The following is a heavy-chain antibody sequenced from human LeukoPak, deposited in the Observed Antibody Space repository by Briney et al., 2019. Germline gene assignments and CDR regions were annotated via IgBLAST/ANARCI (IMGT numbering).Heavy chain of an antibody. CDR3: ARDQSHIVGATIYWYFDL. J-gene: IGHJ2*01. CDR1: GGSFSGYY. D-gene: IGHD1-26*01. Sequence: PSETLSLTCAVYGGSFSGYYWSWIRQPPGKGLEWIGEINHSGSTNYNPSLKSRVTMSVDTSKNQFSLKLSSVTAADTAVYYCARDQSHIVGATIYWYFDLWGRGTLVTVSS. V-gene: IGHV4-34*01. CDR2: INHSGST.